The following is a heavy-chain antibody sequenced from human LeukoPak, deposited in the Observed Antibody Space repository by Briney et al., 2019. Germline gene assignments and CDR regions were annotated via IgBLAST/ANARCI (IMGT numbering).Heavy chain of an antibody. CDR3: ARGPVYYYGMDV. CDR1: GGSFSGYY. CDR2: INNSGST. V-gene: IGHV4-34*01. J-gene: IGHJ6*02. Sequence: PSETLSLTCAVYGGSFSGYYWSWVGQPPGKGLEWIGEINNSGSTNYNPSLKSRVPISVDTSKNQFSLKLSSVTAADTAVYYCARGPVYYYGMDVWGQGTTVTVSS.